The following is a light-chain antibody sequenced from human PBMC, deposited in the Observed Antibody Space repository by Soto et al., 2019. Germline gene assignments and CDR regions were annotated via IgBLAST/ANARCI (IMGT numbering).Light chain of an antibody. CDR3: QQYGGSPIT. CDR2: GAS. J-gene: IGKJ5*01. V-gene: IGKV3-20*01. Sequence: IVLTQSPGTLSVSPGERVTLSCRASQSVTTRLAWYQHKPGQAPRLLMSGASSRASGVPVRFSGSGSGTGFTLTISRLEPEDFALYYCQQYGGSPITFGLGTRLEIK. CDR1: QSVTTR.